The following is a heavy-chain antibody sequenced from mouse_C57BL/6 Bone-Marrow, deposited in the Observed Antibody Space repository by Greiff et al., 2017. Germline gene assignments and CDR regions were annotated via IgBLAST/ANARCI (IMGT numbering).Heavy chain of an antibody. J-gene: IGHJ2*01. CDR1: GYTFTDYE. CDR3: TTLYYYGSSTVDY. CDR2: IDPETGGT. D-gene: IGHD1-1*01. V-gene: IGHV1-15*01. Sequence: QVHVKQSGAELVRPGASVTLSCKASGYTFTDYEMHWVKQTPVHGLEWIGAIDPETGGTAYNQKFKGKAILTADKSSSTAYMELRSLTSEDSAVYYCTTLYYYGSSTVDYWGQGTTLTVSS.